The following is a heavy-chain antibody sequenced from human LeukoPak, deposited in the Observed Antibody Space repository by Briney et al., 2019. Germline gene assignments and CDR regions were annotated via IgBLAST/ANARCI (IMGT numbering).Heavy chain of an antibody. J-gene: IGHJ4*02. CDR2: IYSGGST. V-gene: IGHV3-66*01. CDR3: ARDVVGGGYDSRPFDY. Sequence: PGGSLRLSCAASGFTVSSNYMSWVRQAPGKGLEWVSVIYSGGSTYYADSVKGRFTISRDNSKNTLYLQMNRLRAEDTAVYYCARDVVGGGYDSRPFDYWGQGTLVTVSS. D-gene: IGHD5-12*01. CDR1: GFTVSSNY.